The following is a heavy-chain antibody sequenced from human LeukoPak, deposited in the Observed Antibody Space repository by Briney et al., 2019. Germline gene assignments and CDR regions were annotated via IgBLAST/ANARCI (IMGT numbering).Heavy chain of an antibody. D-gene: IGHD4-23*01. CDR2: ISYDGSNK. Sequence: GGSLRLSCAASGFTFNSYWMNWVRQAPGKGLEWVAVISYDGSNKYYADSVKGRFTISRDNSKNTLYLQMNSLRAEDTAVYYCAKDRYGGNDYWGQGTLVTVSS. CDR3: AKDRYGGNDY. CDR1: GFTFNSYW. V-gene: IGHV3-30*18. J-gene: IGHJ4*02.